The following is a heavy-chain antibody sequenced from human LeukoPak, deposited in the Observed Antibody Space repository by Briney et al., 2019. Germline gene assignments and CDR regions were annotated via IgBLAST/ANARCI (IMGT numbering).Heavy chain of an antibody. CDR2: ISGSGGST. CDR3: VKVQDSSSWFRAFDI. CDR1: KFTFSSYA. Sequence: GGSLRLSCAASKFTFSSYAMSWVRQAPGKGLEWVSHISGSGGSTYYADSVKGRFTIPRENSENMVYLQMNSLRAEDTAVYYCVKVQDSSSWFRAFDIWGQGTMVIVSS. D-gene: IGHD6-13*01. J-gene: IGHJ3*02. V-gene: IGHV3-23*01.